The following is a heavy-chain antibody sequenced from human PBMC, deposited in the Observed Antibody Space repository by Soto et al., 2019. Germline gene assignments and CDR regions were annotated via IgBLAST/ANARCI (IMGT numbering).Heavy chain of an antibody. V-gene: IGHV1-69*02. CDR2: IIPIRGIE. Sequence: QVQLVQSGAEVKKPGSSVKVSCKASGGTFSSYTISWVRQAPGQRLEWLGRIIPIRGIENYAQKSQGRVTITEDKSTSSDYMELSSLRSEGTAVYYCARVVYGSWSYSRYPFDYWGQGTLVTLSS. CDR1: GGTFSSYT. D-gene: IGHD3-10*01. J-gene: IGHJ4*02. CDR3: ARVVYGSWSYSRYPFDY.